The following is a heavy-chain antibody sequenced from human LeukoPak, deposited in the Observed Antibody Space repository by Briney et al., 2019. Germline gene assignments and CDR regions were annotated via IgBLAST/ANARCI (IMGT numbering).Heavy chain of an antibody. V-gene: IGHV3-66*01. CDR1: GFTVSSNY. J-gene: IGHJ1*01. D-gene: IGHD6-13*01. CDR2: IYSGGST. Sequence: GGSLRLSCAASGFTVSSNYMSWVRQAPGKGLEWVSVIYSGGSTYYADSVKGRFTISRDNSKNTLYLQMNSLRAEDTAVYYCARVRGAAARHFQHWGQGTLVTVSS. CDR3: ARVRGAAARHFQH.